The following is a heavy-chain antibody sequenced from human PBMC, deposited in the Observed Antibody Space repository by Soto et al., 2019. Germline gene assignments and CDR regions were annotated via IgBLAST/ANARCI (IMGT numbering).Heavy chain of an antibody. CDR2: FDPEDGET. CDR3: ATARGYCSGGSCYREDYYDGMDV. V-gene: IGHV1-24*01. Sequence: QVQLVQSGAEVKKPGASVKVSCKVSGYTLTELSMHWVRQAPGKGLEWMGGFDPEDGETIYAQKFQGRVTMTEDTSTDTATMELSRLRSEETAVYYCATARGYCSGGSCYREDYYDGMDVWGQGTTVTVSS. D-gene: IGHD2-15*01. J-gene: IGHJ6*02. CDR1: GYTLTELS.